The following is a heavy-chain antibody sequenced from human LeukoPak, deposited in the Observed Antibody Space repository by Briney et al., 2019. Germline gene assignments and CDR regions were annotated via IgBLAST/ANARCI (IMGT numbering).Heavy chain of an antibody. CDR3: ARDTYYYGSGSYYNWFDP. CDR2: INPNSGGT. V-gene: IGHV1-2*02. D-gene: IGHD3-10*01. J-gene: IGHJ5*02. Sequence: EASVKVSCKASGYTFTGYYMHWVRQAPGQGLEWMGWINPNSGGTNYAQKFQGRVTMTRDTSISTAYMELGRLRSDDTAVYYCARDTYYYGSGSYYNWFDPWGQGTLVTVSS. CDR1: GYTFTGYY.